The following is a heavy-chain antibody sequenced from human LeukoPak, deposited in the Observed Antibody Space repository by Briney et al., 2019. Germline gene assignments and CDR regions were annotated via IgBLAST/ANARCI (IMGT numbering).Heavy chain of an antibody. CDR3: ARDMAAAGDY. J-gene: IGHJ4*02. V-gene: IGHV3-23*01. CDR1: GFTFGSYA. CDR2: ISGSGGST. Sequence: PGGSLRLSCAASGFTFGSYAMSWVRQSPGKGLEWVSVISGSGGSTYYADSVRGRFTISRDNAKNSLYLQMNSLTTEDTAVYYCARDMAAAGDYWGQGTLVTVSS. D-gene: IGHD6-13*01.